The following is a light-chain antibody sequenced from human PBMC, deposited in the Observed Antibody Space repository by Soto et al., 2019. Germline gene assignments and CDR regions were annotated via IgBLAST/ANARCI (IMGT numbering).Light chain of an antibody. J-gene: IGKJ1*01. CDR1: QSVSSSY. CDR3: QQYGSSLRS. CDR2: GAS. Sequence: EIVFTQSPSTPSLSPGERATLSCQASQSVSSSYLAWYQQKPGQAPRLLIYGASSRATGIPDRFSGSGSGTDFTLTISRLEPEDFAVYYCQQYGSSLRSFGQGTKVDI. V-gene: IGKV3-20*01.